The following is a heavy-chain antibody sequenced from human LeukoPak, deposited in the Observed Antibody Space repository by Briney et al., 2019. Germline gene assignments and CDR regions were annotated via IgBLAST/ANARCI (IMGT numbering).Heavy chain of an antibody. CDR1: GYTFTSYY. CDR3: ATNILVRDIINWFDP. D-gene: IGHD3-10*01. Sequence: ASVKVSCKASGYTFTSYYMYWVRQAPGQGLEWMGLINPGGGSTNYAQKFQGRVTVTRDMSTSTVYMELSSLRSDDTAVYYCATNILVRDIINWFDPWGQGTLVTVSS. J-gene: IGHJ5*02. V-gene: IGHV1-46*01. CDR2: INPGGGST.